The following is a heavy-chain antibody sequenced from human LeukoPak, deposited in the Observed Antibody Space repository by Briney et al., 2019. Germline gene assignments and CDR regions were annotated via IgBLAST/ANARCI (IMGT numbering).Heavy chain of an antibody. CDR2: IIPIFGTA. Sequence: ASVKVSRKASGGTFSSYAISWVRQAPGQGLEWMGGIIPIFGTANYAQKFQGRVTITTDESTSTAYMELSNLRSEDTAVYYCARAPRSYYYYYYMDVWAKGPRSPSP. J-gene: IGHJ6*03. CDR1: GGTFSSYA. CDR3: ARAPRSYYYYYYMDV. V-gene: IGHV1-69*05.